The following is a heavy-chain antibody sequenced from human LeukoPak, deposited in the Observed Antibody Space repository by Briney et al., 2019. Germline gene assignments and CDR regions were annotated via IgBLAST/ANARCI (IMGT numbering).Heavy chain of an antibody. J-gene: IGHJ3*02. CDR1: GGSISTYY. Sequence: PSETLSLTCTVSGGSISTYYWSWIRRPPGKGLEWIGRIYYSGSTNHNPSLKSRVTISVDTSKNQFSLKLSSVTAADTAVYYCARGSTWITMTPRDAFDIWGQGTMVTVSS. CDR2: IYYSGST. V-gene: IGHV4-59*01. CDR3: ARGSTWITMTPRDAFDI. D-gene: IGHD3-22*01.